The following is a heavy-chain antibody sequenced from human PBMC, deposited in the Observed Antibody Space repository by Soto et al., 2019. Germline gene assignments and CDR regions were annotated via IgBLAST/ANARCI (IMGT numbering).Heavy chain of an antibody. D-gene: IGHD1-7*01. CDR1: GGSISSGGYY. V-gene: IGHV4-31*02. J-gene: IGHJ5*01. CDR2: IYYSGST. Sequence: SETLSLTCTVSGGSISSGGYYWSWIRQHPGKGLEWIGYIYYSGSTYYNPSLKSRVTISVDTSKNQFSLKLSSVTAADTAVYYCARDPKTIGGQFWAYNWLDSWGQGTLVTVSS. CDR3: ARDPKTIGGQFWAYNWLDS.